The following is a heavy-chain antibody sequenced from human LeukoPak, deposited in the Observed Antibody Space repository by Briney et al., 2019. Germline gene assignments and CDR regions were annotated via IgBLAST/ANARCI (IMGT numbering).Heavy chain of an antibody. CDR1: GGSINNYY. CDR2: IYYSGST. D-gene: IGHD6-19*01. Sequence: PSETLSLTCTVSGGSINNYYWSWIRQPPGKGLEWIGYIYYSGSTNYNPSLKSRVTISVDTSKNQFSLRLSSVTAADTAVYYCARVRAYSSGWYYGMDVWGQGTTVTVSS. V-gene: IGHV4-59*01. J-gene: IGHJ6*02. CDR3: ARVRAYSSGWYYGMDV.